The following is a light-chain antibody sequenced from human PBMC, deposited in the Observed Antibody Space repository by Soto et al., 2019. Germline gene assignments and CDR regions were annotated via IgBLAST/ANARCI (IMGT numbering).Light chain of an antibody. V-gene: IGKV1-13*02. CDR1: QGISSA. CDR2: DAS. CDR3: QQFNRYPHT. Sequence: AIQLTQSPSSLSASVGDRVTITCRASQGISSALAWYQQKPGKAPKLLIYDASTLESGVPSRFSGSGSGTDFTLTISSLQPEDFATDYCQQFNRYPHTFGPGTKVDSK. J-gene: IGKJ3*01.